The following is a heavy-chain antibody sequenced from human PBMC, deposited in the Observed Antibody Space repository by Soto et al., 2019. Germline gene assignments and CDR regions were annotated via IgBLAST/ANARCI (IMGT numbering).Heavy chain of an antibody. D-gene: IGHD1-7*01. V-gene: IGHV4-34*01. J-gene: IGHJ4*02. CDR3: ARGSAGTLVY. Sequence: SETLSLTCAVYGGSFSGYYWSWIRQPPGKGLEWIGEINHSGSTNYNPSLKSRVTISVDTSKNQFSLKLSSVTAADTAVYYCARGSAGTLVYWGQGTLVTVSS. CDR1: GGSFSGYY. CDR2: INHSGST.